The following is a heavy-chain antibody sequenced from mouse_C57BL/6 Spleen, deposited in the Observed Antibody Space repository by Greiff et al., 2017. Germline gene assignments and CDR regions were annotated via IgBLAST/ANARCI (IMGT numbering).Heavy chain of an antibody. V-gene: IGHV7-3*01. CDR2: IRNKANGYTT. CDR3: ARENDYGSSDY. Sequence: EVKVVESGGGLVQPGGSLSLSCAASGFTFTDYYMSWVRQPPGKALEWLGFIRNKANGYTTEYSASVKGRFTISRDNSQSILYLQMNALRAEDSATYYCARENDYGSSDYWGQGTTLTVSS. J-gene: IGHJ2*01. D-gene: IGHD1-1*01. CDR1: GFTFTDYY.